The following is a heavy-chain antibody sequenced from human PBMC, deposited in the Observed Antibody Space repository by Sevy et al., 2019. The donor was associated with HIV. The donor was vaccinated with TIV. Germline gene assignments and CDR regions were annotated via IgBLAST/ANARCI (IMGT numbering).Heavy chain of an antibody. V-gene: IGHV4-39*01. CDR2: IYYSGST. J-gene: IGHJ6*03. Sequence: SETLSLTCTVSGGSISSSSYYWGWIRQPPGKGLEWIGGIYYSGSTYYNPSLKSRVTISVDTSKNQFSLKLSSVTAADTAVYYCARQKKGKLGMDVWGKGTTVTVSS. CDR3: ARQKKGKLGMDV. D-gene: IGHD7-27*01. CDR1: GGSISSSSYY.